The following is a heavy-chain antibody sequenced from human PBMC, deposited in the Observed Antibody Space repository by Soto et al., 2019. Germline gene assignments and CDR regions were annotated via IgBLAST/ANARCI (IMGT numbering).Heavy chain of an antibody. CDR1: GGTFSSYA. CDR2: IIPISGTA. D-gene: IGHD2-2*01. CDR3: ARSQGSSTSLEIYYYYYYGMDV. Sequence: QVQLVQSGAEVKKPGSSVKVSCKASGGTFSSYAISWVRQAPGQGLEWMGGIIPISGTANYAQKFQSRVTITADESTSTAYMELSSLRSEDTALYYCARSQGSSTSLEIYYYYYYGMDVWGQGTTVTVSS. J-gene: IGHJ6*02. V-gene: IGHV1-69*01.